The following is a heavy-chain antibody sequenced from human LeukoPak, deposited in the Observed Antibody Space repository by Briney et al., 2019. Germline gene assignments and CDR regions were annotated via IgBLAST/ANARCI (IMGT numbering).Heavy chain of an antibody. Sequence: TSETLSLTCTVSGVSISSSNSYWGWIRQPPGKGLEWIGSIYYSGNTYYNASLKSQVSISIDTSKNQFSLRLTSVTAADAAVYHCAGRPLLAAVGTFEYFQYWAQGTLVTVSS. CDR3: AGRPLLAAVGTFEYFQY. D-gene: IGHD6-13*01. J-gene: IGHJ1*01. V-gene: IGHV4-39*01. CDR1: GVSISSSNSY. CDR2: IYYSGNT.